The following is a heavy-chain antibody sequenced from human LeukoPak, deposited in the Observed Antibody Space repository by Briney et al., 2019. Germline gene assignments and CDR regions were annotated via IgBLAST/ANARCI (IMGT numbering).Heavy chain of an antibody. Sequence: SVKVSCKASGGTFSSYTISWVRQAPGQGLGWMGRIIPILGIANYAQKFQGRVTITADKSTSTAYMELSSLRSEDTAVYYCARDLGYCSGGSCYNWFDPWGQGTLVTVSS. J-gene: IGHJ5*02. CDR2: IIPILGIA. CDR1: GGTFSSYT. D-gene: IGHD2-15*01. CDR3: ARDLGYCSGGSCYNWFDP. V-gene: IGHV1-69*04.